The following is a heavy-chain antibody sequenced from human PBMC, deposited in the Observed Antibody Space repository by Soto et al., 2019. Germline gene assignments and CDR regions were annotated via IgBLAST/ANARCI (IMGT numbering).Heavy chain of an antibody. V-gene: IGHV1-46*01. J-gene: IGHJ4*02. CDR3: ASSPIYYYDSSGYGPLDY. D-gene: IGHD3-22*01. Sequence: RASVKVSCKASGYTFTSYYMHWVRQAPGQGLEWMGIINPSGGSTSYAQKFQGRVTMTRDTSTSTVYMELSSLRSEDTAVYYCASSPIYYYDSSGYGPLDYWGQGTLVTVSS. CDR1: GYTFTSYY. CDR2: INPSGGST.